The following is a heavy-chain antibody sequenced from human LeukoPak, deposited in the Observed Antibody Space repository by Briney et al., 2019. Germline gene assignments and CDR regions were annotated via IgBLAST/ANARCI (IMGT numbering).Heavy chain of an antibody. CDR2: ISGSGGST. J-gene: IGHJ6*03. D-gene: IGHD6-19*01. V-gene: IGHV3-23*01. CDR3: ANDLRSAVAEFYYYMDV. CDR1: GFTFSSYA. Sequence: GGSLRLSCAASGFTFSSYAMSWVRQAPGKGLEWVSAISGSGGSTYYADSVKGRFTISRDNSKNTLYLQMNSLRAEDTAVYYCANDLRSAVAEFYYYMDVWGKGTTVTVSS.